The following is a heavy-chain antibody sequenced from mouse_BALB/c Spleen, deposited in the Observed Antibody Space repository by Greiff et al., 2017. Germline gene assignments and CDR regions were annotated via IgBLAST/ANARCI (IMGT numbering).Heavy chain of an antibody. D-gene: IGHD3-3*01. CDR3: ARGGRGSWFAY. Sequence: EVKLQESGPGLVKPSQSLSLTCTVTGYSITSDYAWNWIRQFPGNKLEWMGYISYSGSTSYNPSLKSRISITRDTSKNQFFLQLNSVTTEDTATYYCARGGRGSWFAYWGQGTLVTVSA. V-gene: IGHV3-2*02. CDR1: GYSITSDYA. J-gene: IGHJ3*01. CDR2: ISYSGST.